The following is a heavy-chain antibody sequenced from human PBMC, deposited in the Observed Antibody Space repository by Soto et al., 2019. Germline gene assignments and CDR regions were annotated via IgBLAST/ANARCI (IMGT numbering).Heavy chain of an antibody. CDR1: GYTFTGYY. CDR3: ARGNPLKEYSGYDFPY. V-gene: IGHV1-2*04. CDR2: INPNSGGT. J-gene: IGHJ4*02. Sequence: ASVKVSCKASGYTFTGYYMHWVRQAPGQGLEWMGWINPNSGGTNYAQKFQGWVTMTRDTSISTAYMELSRLRSDDTAVYYCARGNPLKEYSGYDFPYWGQGTLVTAPQ. D-gene: IGHD5-12*01.